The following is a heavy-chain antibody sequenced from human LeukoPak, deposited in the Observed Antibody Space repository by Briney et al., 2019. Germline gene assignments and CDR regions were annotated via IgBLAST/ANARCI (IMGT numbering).Heavy chain of an antibody. CDR3: ARGPYSSGWRPVDY. Sequence: DSVKVSCKASGYTFTSYAMHWVRQAPGQRLEWMGWINAGNGNTKYSQKFQGRVTITRDTSASTAYMELSSLRSEDTAVYYCARGPYSSGWRPVDYWGQGTLVTVSS. D-gene: IGHD6-19*01. CDR2: INAGNGNT. J-gene: IGHJ4*02. CDR1: GYTFTSYA. V-gene: IGHV1-3*01.